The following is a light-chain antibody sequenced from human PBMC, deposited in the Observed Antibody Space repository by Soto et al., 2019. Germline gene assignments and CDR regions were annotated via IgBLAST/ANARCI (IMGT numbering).Light chain of an antibody. CDR2: GAS. CDR3: QQYNNWPPIT. Sequence: EIVMTQSPATLSVSPGEGATLSCRASQSVSSSYLAWFQQRPGQAPRLLIYGASTRATNIPARFSGSGSGTEFTLTISSLQSEDFAVYYCQQYNNWPPITFGQGTRLEIK. CDR1: QSVSSSY. V-gene: IGKV3-15*01. J-gene: IGKJ5*01.